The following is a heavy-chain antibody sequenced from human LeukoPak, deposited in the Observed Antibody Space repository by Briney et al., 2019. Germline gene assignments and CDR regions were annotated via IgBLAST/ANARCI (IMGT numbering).Heavy chain of an antibody. CDR1: GFTFSSYE. Sequence: SGGSLRLSCAASGFTFSSYEMNWVRQAPGKGLEWVSYISSSGSTIYYADSVKGRFTISRDNAKNSLYLQMNSLRAEDTAVYYCASYYEEAMIVVERAGYWGQGTLVTVSS. CDR2: ISSSGSTI. D-gene: IGHD3-22*01. J-gene: IGHJ4*02. CDR3: ASYYEEAMIVVERAGY. V-gene: IGHV3-48*03.